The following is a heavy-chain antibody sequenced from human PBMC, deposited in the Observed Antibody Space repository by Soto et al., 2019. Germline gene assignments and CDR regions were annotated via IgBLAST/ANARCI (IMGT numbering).Heavy chain of an antibody. CDR1: GFSFSSYP. CDR3: ANEKPTTTCFDS. J-gene: IGHJ4*02. CDR2: ISGSGTNT. V-gene: IGHV3-23*01. D-gene: IGHD1-1*01. Sequence: PGGSLRLSCVASGFSFSSYPMTWVRQAPGKGLEWVSVISGSGTNTYYAESVKGRFTISRDSSQNTLYLQMNSLRAEDTAVYYCANEKPTTTCFDSWGQGTLVTVSS.